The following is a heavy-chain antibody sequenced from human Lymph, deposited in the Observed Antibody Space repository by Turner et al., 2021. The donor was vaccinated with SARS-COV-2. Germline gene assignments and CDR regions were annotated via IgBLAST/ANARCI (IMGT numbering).Heavy chain of an antibody. CDR2: IIPICGTG. Sequence: QVQLVQSGAEVKKPGSSVKGSCKASGGTFSSYAISWVRQAPGQGLEWMGGIIPICGTGNYAQKFQGRVTITADESTSTAYMELSSLRSEDTAVYYCARDTAVAGTLGAFDIWGQGTMVTVSS. D-gene: IGHD6-19*01. V-gene: IGHV1-69*01. J-gene: IGHJ3*02. CDR3: ARDTAVAGTLGAFDI. CDR1: GGTFSSYA.